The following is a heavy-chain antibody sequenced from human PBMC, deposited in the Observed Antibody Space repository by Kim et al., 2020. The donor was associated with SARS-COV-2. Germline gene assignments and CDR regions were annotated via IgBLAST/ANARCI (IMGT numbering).Heavy chain of an antibody. V-gene: IGHV4-59*13. Sequence: SETLSLTCTVSGGSISSYYWSWIRQPPGKGLEWIGYIYYSGSTNYNPSLKSRVTISVDTSKNQFSLKLSSVTAADTAVYYCARGNYDSSGNSWNWYFDLWGRGTLVTVSS. CDR3: ARGNYDSSGNSWNWYFDL. CDR2: IYYSGST. D-gene: IGHD3-22*01. J-gene: IGHJ2*01. CDR1: GGSISSYY.